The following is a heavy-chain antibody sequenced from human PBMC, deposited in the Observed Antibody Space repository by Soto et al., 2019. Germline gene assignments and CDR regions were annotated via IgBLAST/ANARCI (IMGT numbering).Heavy chain of an antibody. V-gene: IGHV3-33*01. D-gene: IGHD2-15*01. CDR1: GFTFSSLA. Sequence: GGSLRLSCAASGFTFSSLAMHWVRQAPGKGLEWVAIIWPVGSNKDYADSVKGRFTISRDNFKNTVSLQMNSLRAEDTAVYYCARDPPTGYDYFDYWGQGTQVTVSS. J-gene: IGHJ4*02. CDR3: ARDPPTGYDYFDY. CDR2: IWPVGSNK.